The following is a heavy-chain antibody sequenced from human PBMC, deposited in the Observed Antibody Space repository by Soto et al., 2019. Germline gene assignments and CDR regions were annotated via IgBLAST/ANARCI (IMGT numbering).Heavy chain of an antibody. J-gene: IGHJ6*02. Sequence: GGSLRLSCAASGFTFSGSAMHWVRQASGKGLEWVGRIRSKANSYATAYAASVKGRFTISRDDSKNTAYLQMNSLKTEDTAVYYCTRQGYGDYLHYYYYYGMDVWGQGTTVTSP. CDR2: IRSKANSYAT. D-gene: IGHD4-17*01. V-gene: IGHV3-73*01. CDR1: GFTFSGSA. CDR3: TRQGYGDYLHYYYYYGMDV.